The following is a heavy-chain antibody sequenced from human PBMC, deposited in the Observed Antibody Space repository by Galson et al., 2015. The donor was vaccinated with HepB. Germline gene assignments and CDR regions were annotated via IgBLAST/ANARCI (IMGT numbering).Heavy chain of an antibody. V-gene: IGHV3-30*18. CDR3: AKDGEDWGAGDPPHYYGMDV. D-gene: IGHD7-27*01. J-gene: IGHJ6*02. CDR2: ISYDGSNK. Sequence: SLRLSCAASGFTFSSYGMHWVRQAPGKGLEWVAVISYDGSNKYYADSVKGRFTISRDNSKNTLYLQMNSLRAEDTAVYYCAKDGEDWGAGDPPHYYGMDVWGQGTTVTVSS. CDR1: GFTFSSYG.